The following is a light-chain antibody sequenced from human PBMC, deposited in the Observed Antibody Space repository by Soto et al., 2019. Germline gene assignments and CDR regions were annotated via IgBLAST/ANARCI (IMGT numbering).Light chain of an antibody. CDR1: QSVSSSY. CDR2: GAS. Sequence: MLITQSPTTLSLSPGVRATLSCRASQSVSSSYLAWYQQKPGQAPRLLIYGASSRATGIPDRFSGSGSGTELTLTIIRSEPDDFAAYQCPQYPSTPPPIGGGTKVDIK. V-gene: IGKV3-20*01. J-gene: IGKJ4*01. CDR3: PQYPSTPPP.